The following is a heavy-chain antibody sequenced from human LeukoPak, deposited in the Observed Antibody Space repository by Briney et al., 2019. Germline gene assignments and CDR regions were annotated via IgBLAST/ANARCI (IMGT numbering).Heavy chain of an antibody. D-gene: IGHD1-26*01. CDR3: ARDWPREIEDSGSPIPTRADAFDI. J-gene: IGHJ3*02. V-gene: IGHV4-59*01. CDR2: IYYSGST. CDR1: GGSISSYY. Sequence: SETLSLTCTVSGGSISSYYWSWIRQPPGKGLEWIGYIYYSGSTNYNPSLKSRVTISVDTSKNQFSLKLSSVTAADTAVYYCARDWPREIEDSGSPIPTRADAFDIWGQGTMVTVSS.